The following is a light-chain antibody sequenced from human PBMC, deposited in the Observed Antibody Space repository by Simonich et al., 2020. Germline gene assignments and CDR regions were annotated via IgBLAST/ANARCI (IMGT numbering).Light chain of an antibody. CDR3: QQYDNLGLT. CDR2: DAS. Sequence: DIQMTQSPSSLSASVGNRVTITCQASQDISNYLNWYQQKPGKAPKLLIYDASNLETGVPARCSGSGSGTDFTFTISSLQPEDIATYYCQQYDNLGLTFGGGTKVEIK. V-gene: IGKV1-33*01. CDR1: QDISNY. J-gene: IGKJ4*01.